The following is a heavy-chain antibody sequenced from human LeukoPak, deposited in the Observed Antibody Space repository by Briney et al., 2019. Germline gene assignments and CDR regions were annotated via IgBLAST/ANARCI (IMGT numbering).Heavy chain of an antibody. CDR3: AKDLDPFGSGSYVEGLDY. D-gene: IGHD3-10*01. J-gene: IGHJ4*02. CDR2: IKQDGSEK. Sequence: PGGSLRLSCAASGFTFSSYWMSWVRQAPGKGLEWVANIKQDGSEKYYVDSVKGRFTISRDNSKNTLYLQMNSLRAEDTAVYYCAKDLDPFGSGSYVEGLDYWGQGTPVTVSS. CDR1: GFTFSSYW. V-gene: IGHV3-7*01.